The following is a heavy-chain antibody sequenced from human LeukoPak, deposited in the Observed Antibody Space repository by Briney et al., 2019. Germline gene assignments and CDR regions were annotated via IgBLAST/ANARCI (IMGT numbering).Heavy chain of an antibody. D-gene: IGHD5-12*01. V-gene: IGHV6-1*01. CDR3: ARESDPGYVNF. CDR2: TYYRSKWYN. J-gene: IGHJ4*02. Sequence: SQTLSLTCAISGDSVSRFGAVWNWIRQSPSRGLEWLGRTYYRSKWYNDYAVSVKSRITINPDTSKNQFSLHLNSVTPEDTAIYYCARESDPGYVNFGGQGTLVTVSS. CDR1: GDSVSRFGAV.